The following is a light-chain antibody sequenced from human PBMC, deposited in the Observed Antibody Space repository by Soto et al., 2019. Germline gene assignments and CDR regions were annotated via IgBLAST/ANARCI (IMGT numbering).Light chain of an antibody. CDR2: DAS. V-gene: IGKV1-5*01. CDR3: QQSKSNSWT. CDR1: QSISTW. Sequence: DIQMTQSPSSLSTSVGDSVTITCRASQSISTWLAWYQQKAGKAPNLLIYDASRLESGVPSRFSGSGSGTEFTLTISSLQPDDFATYYCQQSKSNSWTFGQGTKV. J-gene: IGKJ1*01.